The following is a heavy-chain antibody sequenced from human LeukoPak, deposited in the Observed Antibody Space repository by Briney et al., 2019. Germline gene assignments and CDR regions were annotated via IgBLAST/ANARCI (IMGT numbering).Heavy chain of an antibody. CDR2: ISTSGGGT. CDR1: GFTFSTYA. V-gene: IGHV3-23*01. J-gene: IGHJ4*02. CDR3: AKVPYSSPRGHFDY. Sequence: PGGSLRLSCAASGFTFSTYAMNWVRQAPGKGLEWVSSISTSGGGTYYADSVKGRFTISRDNSKNTLYLQMNSLRAEDTAVYYCAKVPYSSPRGHFDYWGQGTLVTVSS. D-gene: IGHD6-13*01.